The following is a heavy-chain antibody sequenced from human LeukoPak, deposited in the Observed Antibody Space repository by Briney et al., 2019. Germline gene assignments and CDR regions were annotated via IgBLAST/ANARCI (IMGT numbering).Heavy chain of an antibody. CDR2: TSSSSSYI. CDR3: ASSSWRGYYFDY. CDR1: GFTFSSYS. V-gene: IGHV3-21*01. J-gene: IGHJ4*02. D-gene: IGHD6-13*01. Sequence: GGSLRLSCAASGFTFSSYSMNWFRQAPGKGLEWVSSTSSSSSYIYYADSVKGRFTISRDNAKNSLYLQMNSLRAEDTAVYYCASSSWRGYYFDYWGQGTLVTVSS.